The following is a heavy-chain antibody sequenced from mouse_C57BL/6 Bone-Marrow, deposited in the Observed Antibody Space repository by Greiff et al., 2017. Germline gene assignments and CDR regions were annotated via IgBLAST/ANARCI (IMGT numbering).Heavy chain of an antibody. CDR3: ASIPSTGYAMDY. CDR1: GFSLTSYG. J-gene: IGHJ4*01. Sequence: VKLQESGPGLVQPSQSLSITCTVSGFSLTSYGVHWVRQSPGKGLEWLGVIWSGGSTDYNAAFISRLSISKDNSKSQVFFKMNSLQADDTAIYYCASIPSTGYAMDYWGQGTSVTVSS. D-gene: IGHD1-1*01. V-gene: IGHV2-2*01. CDR2: IWSGGST.